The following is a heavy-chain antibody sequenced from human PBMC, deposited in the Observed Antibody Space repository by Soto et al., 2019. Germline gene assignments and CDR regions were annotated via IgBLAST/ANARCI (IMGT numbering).Heavy chain of an antibody. V-gene: IGHV3-48*02. CDR1: GFTFSTYS. Sequence: EVQLVESGGGLVQPGGSLRLSCAASGFTFSTYSMNWVRQAPGKGLEWGSYIRSSSTTIYYADSVKGRFTISRDNAKNSLYLQMNSLRDEDTAVYYCARDPEGNDGICLDYWGQGTLVTVSS. J-gene: IGHJ4*02. D-gene: IGHD1-1*01. CDR3: ARDPEGNDGICLDY. CDR2: IRSSSTTI.